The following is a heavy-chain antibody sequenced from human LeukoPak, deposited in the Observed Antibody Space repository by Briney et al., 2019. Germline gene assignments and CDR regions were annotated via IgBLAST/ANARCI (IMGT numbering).Heavy chain of an antibody. J-gene: IGHJ4*02. CDR2: ISYDGSNK. D-gene: IGHD4-11*01. CDR3: ARRPLYSNSPFDY. V-gene: IGHV3-30*03. CDR1: GFTFSSYG. Sequence: GGSLRLSCAASGFTFSSYGMHWVRQAPGKGLEGVAVISYDGSNKYYADSVKGRFTISRDNSKNTLYLQMNSLRSDDTAVYYCARRPLYSNSPFDYWGQGTLVTVSS.